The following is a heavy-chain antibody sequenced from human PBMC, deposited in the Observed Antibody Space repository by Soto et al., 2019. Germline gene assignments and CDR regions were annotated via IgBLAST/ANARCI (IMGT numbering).Heavy chain of an antibody. J-gene: IGHJ5*02. Sequence: QVQLVQSGAEVKKPGASVKVSCKASGYTFTSYGISWVRQAPGQGLEWMGWISAYNGNTNYAQKLQGRVTMTTDTATSTADMELRSLRSDDTAVYYCARVYYDFWSGYANWFDPWGQGTLVTVSS. CDR3: ARVYYDFWSGYANWFDP. D-gene: IGHD3-3*01. CDR2: ISAYNGNT. V-gene: IGHV1-18*01. CDR1: GYTFTSYG.